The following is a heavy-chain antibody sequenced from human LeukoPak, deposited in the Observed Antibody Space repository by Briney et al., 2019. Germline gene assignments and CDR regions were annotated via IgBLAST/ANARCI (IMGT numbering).Heavy chain of an antibody. J-gene: IGHJ4*02. CDR2: IYSGGGT. CDR1: GFTVSSSY. D-gene: IGHD6-6*01. CDR3: ASNSRAARQFDY. V-gene: IGHV3-66*01. Sequence: AGGSLRLSCEASGFTVSSSYMSWVRQAPGKGLEWVAIIYSGGGTYYADSVKGRFTISRDNSKNTLYLQVNSLRAEDTAMYYCASNSRAARQFDYWGQGTLVTVSS.